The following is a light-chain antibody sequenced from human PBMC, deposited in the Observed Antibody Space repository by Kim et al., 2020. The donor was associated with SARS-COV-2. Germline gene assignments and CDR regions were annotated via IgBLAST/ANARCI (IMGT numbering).Light chain of an antibody. Sequence: TVTLTCGFSSGSVSPSYYPSWYQQTPGQAPRTLIYSTNPRSSGVPDRFSGSILGNKAALTITGAQADDESDYYCVLYMGSGISVFGGGTQLTVL. CDR3: VLYMGSGISV. V-gene: IGLV8-61*01. J-gene: IGLJ2*01. CDR2: STN. CDR1: SGSVSPSYY.